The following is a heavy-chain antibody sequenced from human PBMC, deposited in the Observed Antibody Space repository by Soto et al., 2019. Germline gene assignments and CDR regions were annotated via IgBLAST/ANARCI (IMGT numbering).Heavy chain of an antibody. V-gene: IGHV4-34*01. CDR1: GGSFSVYY. D-gene: IGHD6-6*01. CDR3: ARGQGAYSSSRNWFDP. J-gene: IGHJ5*02. CDR2: INHSGST. Sequence: QVQLQQWGAGLLKPSETLSLTCAVYGGSFSVYYWSWIRQPPGKGLEWIGEINHSGSTNYNPSLKSRVTISVDTSKNQFSLKLSSVTAADTAVYYCARGQGAYSSSRNWFDPWGQGTLVTVSS.